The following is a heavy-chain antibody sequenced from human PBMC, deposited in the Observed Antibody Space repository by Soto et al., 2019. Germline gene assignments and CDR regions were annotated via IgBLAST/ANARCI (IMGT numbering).Heavy chain of an antibody. J-gene: IGHJ5*02. CDR3: ARGKASGTSNRFDP. CDR1: GYTFTNYE. CDR2: MNPDSGDT. D-gene: IGHD2-2*01. V-gene: IGHV1-8*01. Sequence: ASVKVSCKASGYTFTNYEINWVRQATGQGLEWMGWMNPDSGDTGFAQKFQGRVTMTRDTSISTAYMELGSLTSEDTAVYYCARGKASGTSNRFDPWGQGTLVTVSS.